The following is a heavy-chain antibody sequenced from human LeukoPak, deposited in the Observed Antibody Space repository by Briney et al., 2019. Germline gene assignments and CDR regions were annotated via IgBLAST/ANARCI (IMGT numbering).Heavy chain of an antibody. CDR1: GFTFSTYG. V-gene: IGHV3-30*02. D-gene: IGHD3-10*01. CDR3: AKGGFGDYYFDY. Sequence: TGGSLRLSCAATGFTFSTYGMHWVRQAPGKGLEWVAVIRYDGSNKYYAGSVKGRFTISRDNSKNTLYLQMNSLRAEDTAVYYCAKGGFGDYYFDYWGQGTLVTVSS. CDR2: IRYDGSNK. J-gene: IGHJ4*02.